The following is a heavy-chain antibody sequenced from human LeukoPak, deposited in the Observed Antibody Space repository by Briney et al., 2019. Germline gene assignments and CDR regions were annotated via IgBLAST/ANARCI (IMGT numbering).Heavy chain of an antibody. J-gene: IGHJ4*02. Sequence: GRSLRLSCAVSGFTFNNAWMSWVRQAPGKGLEWVGRIYSKTDGGTTDYAAPVKGRFTISGDDSKTTLYLQMNSLKTEDTAVYYCTTYSSGSFGYWGQGTLVTVSS. CDR1: GFTFNNAW. CDR2: IYSKTDGGTT. CDR3: TTYSSGSFGY. V-gene: IGHV3-15*01. D-gene: IGHD3-22*01.